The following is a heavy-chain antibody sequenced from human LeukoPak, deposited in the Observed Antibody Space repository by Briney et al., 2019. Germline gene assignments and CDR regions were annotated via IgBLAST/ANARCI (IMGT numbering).Heavy chain of an antibody. CDR3: ARDRDYYDSSGLGYYYMDV. CDR1: GFTFSNYE. V-gene: IGHV3-48*03. D-gene: IGHD3-22*01. J-gene: IGHJ6*03. CDR2: ISRSGSTI. Sequence: GGSLRPSCAASGFTFSNYEMNWVRQAPGKGLEWISYISRSGSTIYYADSVKGRFTISRDNAKNSLYLQMNSLRAEDTAVYYCARDRDYYDSSGLGYYYMDVWGKGTTVTISS.